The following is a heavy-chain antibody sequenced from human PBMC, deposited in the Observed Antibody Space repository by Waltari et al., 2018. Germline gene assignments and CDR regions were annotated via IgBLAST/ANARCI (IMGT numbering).Heavy chain of an antibody. CDR1: GFTFGTSA. CDR2: IGGGGGNT. V-gene: IGHV3-23*01. J-gene: IGHJ5*02. Sequence: EVQLLESGGGLVQPGGSLRLSCAASGFTFGTSAMNWVRQAPGKGLVWVSTIGGGGGNTYYTDSVKGRFTISRDSSKNALYLQMNSLRVEDTAVYYCAKDPKSWGQGTLVTVSS. CDR3: AKDPKS.